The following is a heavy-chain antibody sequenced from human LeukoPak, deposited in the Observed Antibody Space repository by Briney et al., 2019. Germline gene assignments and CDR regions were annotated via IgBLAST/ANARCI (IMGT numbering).Heavy chain of an antibody. CDR2: ITSTGITT. J-gene: IGHJ4*02. Sequence: GGSLRLSCSASGFTFSRYPMHWVRQAPGKGLEYVSAITSTGITTYYADSVKGRFTISRDNSKNTLYLQMSSLRAEGTAVYYCVKRWSDGDLDYWGEGTLVTVSS. V-gene: IGHV3-64D*06. CDR3: VKRWSDGDLDY. D-gene: IGHD4-17*01. CDR1: GFTFSRYP.